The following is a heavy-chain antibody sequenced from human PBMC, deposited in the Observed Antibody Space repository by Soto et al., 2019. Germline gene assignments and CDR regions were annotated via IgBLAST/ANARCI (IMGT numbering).Heavy chain of an antibody. D-gene: IGHD3-10*01. V-gene: IGHV4-4*02. CDR3: ATGSPYYYGSGGMWDS. CDR2: IHHSGAT. J-gene: IGHJ4*02. CDR1: GGSMSSPNW. Sequence: QVRLQESGPGLVKPSGTLSLTCLVSGGSMSSPNWWTWVRQAPVKGLEWIAEIHHSGATNYSPSLKSRGVISIDKSNNQFSLQLTSVTAADTAVYYCATGSPYYYGSGGMWDSWGRGALVTVSS.